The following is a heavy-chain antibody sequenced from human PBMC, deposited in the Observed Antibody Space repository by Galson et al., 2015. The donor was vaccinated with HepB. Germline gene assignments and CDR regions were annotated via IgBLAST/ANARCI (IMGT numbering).Heavy chain of an antibody. Sequence: SLRLSCAASGFTFSSYAMSWVRQAPGKGLEWVSTISGSGGSTYYADSVNGRFTISRDNSKNTLYLQMNSLRAEDTAVYYCAKSHDRDQLVGRLNDYWGQGTLVTVSS. CDR1: GFTFSSYA. CDR3: AKSHDRDQLVGRLNDY. D-gene: IGHD6-6*01. J-gene: IGHJ4*02. V-gene: IGHV3-23*01. CDR2: ISGSGGST.